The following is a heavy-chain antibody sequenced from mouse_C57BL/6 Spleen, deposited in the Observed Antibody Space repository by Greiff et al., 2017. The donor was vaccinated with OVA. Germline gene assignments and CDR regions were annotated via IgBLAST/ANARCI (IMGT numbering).Heavy chain of an antibody. CDR3: ARDYYGSSYLYWYFDV. V-gene: IGHV1-82*01. J-gene: IGHJ1*03. D-gene: IGHD1-1*01. CDR2: IYPGDGDT. CDR1: GYAFSSSW. Sequence: VKLVESGPELVKPGASVKISCKASGYAFSSSWMNWVKQRPGKGLEWIGRIYPGDGDTNYNGKFKGKATLTADKSSSTAYMQLSSLTSEDSAVYFCARDYYGSSYLYWYFDVWGTGTTVTVSS.